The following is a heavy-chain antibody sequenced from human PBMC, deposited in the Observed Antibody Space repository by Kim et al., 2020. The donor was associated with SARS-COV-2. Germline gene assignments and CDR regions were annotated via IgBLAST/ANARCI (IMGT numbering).Heavy chain of an antibody. V-gene: IGHV3-74*01. Sequence: ADTVKGRFTLSRDNAKNTLYLQRNSPGADETAVYYWARGGQYNYDSLEYWGQGTLVTVSS. J-gene: IGHJ4*02. D-gene: IGHD5-18*01. CDR3: ARGGQYNYDSLEY.